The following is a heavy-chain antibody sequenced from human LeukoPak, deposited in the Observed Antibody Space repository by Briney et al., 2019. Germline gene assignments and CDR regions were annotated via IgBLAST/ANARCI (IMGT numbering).Heavy chain of an antibody. D-gene: IGHD3-10*01. CDR3: AREYVYYGPGSYRWFDP. CDR2: ISSNGGST. V-gene: IGHV3-64*01. CDR1: GFTFSSYA. J-gene: IGHJ5*02. Sequence: GGSLRLSCAASGFTFSSYAMHWVRQAPGKGLEYVSAISSNGGSTYYANSVKGRFTIPRDNSKNTLYLQMGSLRAEDMAVYYCAREYVYYGPGSYRWFDPWGQGTLVTVSS.